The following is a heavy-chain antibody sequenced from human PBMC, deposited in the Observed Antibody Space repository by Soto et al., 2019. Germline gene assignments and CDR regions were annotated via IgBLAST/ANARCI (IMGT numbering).Heavy chain of an antibody. CDR2: ISSSSSYT. D-gene: IGHD3-22*01. CDR3: ARDPGSYYDSSGYSLPEYLQH. V-gene: IGHV3-11*06. CDR1: GFTFSDYY. J-gene: IGHJ1*01. Sequence: GGSLRLSCAASGFTFSDYYMSWIRQAPGKGLEWVSYISSSSSYTNYADSVKGRFTISRDNAKNSLYLQMNSLRAEDTAVYYCARDPGSYYDSSGYSLPEYLQHWGQGTLVTVSS.